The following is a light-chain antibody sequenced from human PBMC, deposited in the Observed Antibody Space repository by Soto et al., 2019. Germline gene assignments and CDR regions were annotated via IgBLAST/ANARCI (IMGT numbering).Light chain of an antibody. CDR1: QSVSSN. CDR2: GAF. Sequence: ILLTQSPATLSLSPGERATISCKASQSVSSNLAWYQKKPGQAPRLLVFGAFTRATGIPARFSGSGSGTELTLTISSLQPEDFAVYYCQQYNNWPPITFGQGTRLEI. J-gene: IGKJ5*01. V-gene: IGKV3-15*01. CDR3: QQYNNWPPIT.